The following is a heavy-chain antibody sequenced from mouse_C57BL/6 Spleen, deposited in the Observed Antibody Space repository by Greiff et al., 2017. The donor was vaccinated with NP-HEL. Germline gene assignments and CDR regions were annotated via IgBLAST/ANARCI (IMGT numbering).Heavy chain of an antibody. Sequence: EVKLMESGGGLVKPGGSLKLSCAASGFTFSSYAMSWVRQTPEKGLAWVATISAGGSYTYYPDNVKGRFTFSRDNAKNNLYLQMGDLKSEDTAMYYCARDRDTTVDWYFDVWGTGTTVTVSS. CDR3: ARDRDTTVDWYFDV. CDR2: ISAGGSYT. CDR1: GFTFSSYA. J-gene: IGHJ1*03. D-gene: IGHD1-1*01. V-gene: IGHV5-4*01.